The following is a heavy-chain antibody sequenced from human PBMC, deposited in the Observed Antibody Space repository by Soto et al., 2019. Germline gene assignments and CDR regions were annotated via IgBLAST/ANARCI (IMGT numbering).Heavy chain of an antibody. CDR2: ISGSGGST. J-gene: IGHJ6*02. Sequence: GGSLRLSCAASGFTFSSYAMSWVRQAPGKGLEWVSAISGSGGSTYYADSVKGRFTISRDNSKNTLYLQMNSLRAEDTAVYYCAKGRIWGSSSWWVSKDYYYYGMDVWGQGTTVTVSS. CDR3: AKGRIWGSSSWWVSKDYYYYGMDV. D-gene: IGHD6-13*01. V-gene: IGHV3-23*01. CDR1: GFTFSSYA.